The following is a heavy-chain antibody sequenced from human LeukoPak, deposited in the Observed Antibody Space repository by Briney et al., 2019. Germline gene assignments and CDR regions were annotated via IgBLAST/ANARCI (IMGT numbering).Heavy chain of an antibody. CDR1: GFTLNTYW. Sequence: PGGSLRLSCAASGFTLNTYWIHWVRQTPQTGLEWVAGISGDGNFKRNADSVKGRFTISRDNAKNSLYLQMNSLRAEDTAVYYCARERYVVVTADLDYWGQGTLVTVSS. V-gene: IGHV3-74*01. CDR3: ARERYVVVTADLDY. CDR2: ISGDGNFK. J-gene: IGHJ4*02. D-gene: IGHD2-21*02.